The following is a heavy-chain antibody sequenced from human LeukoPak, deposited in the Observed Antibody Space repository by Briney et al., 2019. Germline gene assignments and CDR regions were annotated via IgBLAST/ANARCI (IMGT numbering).Heavy chain of an antibody. Sequence: SETLSLTCPVSGGSISSSSYYWGWIRQPPGKGLEWIGSIYYSGSTYYNPSLKSRVTISVDTSKNQFSLKLSSVTAADTAVYYCARRVAVGELGFDPWGQGTLVTVSS. D-gene: IGHD6-19*01. V-gene: IGHV4-39*01. CDR1: GGSISSSSYY. J-gene: IGHJ5*02. CDR2: IYYSGST. CDR3: ARRVAVGELGFDP.